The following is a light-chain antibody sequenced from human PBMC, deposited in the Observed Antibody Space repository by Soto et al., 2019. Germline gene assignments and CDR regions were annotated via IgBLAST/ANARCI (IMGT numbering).Light chain of an antibody. V-gene: IGLV2-14*01. Sequence: QSALTQPASVSGSPGQSSTISRTGTSSDVGGYNYVSWYQQHPGKAPKLMIYEVSNRPSGVSNRFSGSKSGNTASLTISGLQAEDEADYYCSSYTSSSTYVFGTRTKLTVL. CDR2: EVS. CDR1: SSDVGGYNY. J-gene: IGLJ1*01. CDR3: SSYTSSSTYV.